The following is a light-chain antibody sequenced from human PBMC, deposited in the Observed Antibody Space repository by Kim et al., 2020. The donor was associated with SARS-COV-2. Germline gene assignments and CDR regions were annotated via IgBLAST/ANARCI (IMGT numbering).Light chain of an antibody. V-gene: IGLV2-14*03. CDR1: SSDVVGYNY. J-gene: IGLJ2*01. CDR3: SSYTSSSTVV. CDR2: DVS. Sequence: GQSITISCSGTSSDVVGYNYVSWYQQHPGKAPKLIIYDVSNRPSGVSNRFSGSKSGNTASLTISGLQAEDEADYYCSSYTSSSTVVFGGGTQLTVL.